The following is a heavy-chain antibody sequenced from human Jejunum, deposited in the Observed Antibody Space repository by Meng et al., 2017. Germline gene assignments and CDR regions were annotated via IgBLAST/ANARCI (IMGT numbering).Heavy chain of an antibody. J-gene: IGHJ4*02. CDR1: GASISSGYW. V-gene: IGHV4-4*02. CDR2: IHHGGDT. CDR3: ARNGAYSADH. Sequence: VEVQGPGPGLVVPSGTLSLTGAVSGASISSGYWWSWVRQPPGKGLEWIGEIHHGGDTNYNPSLKSRVTISVDKSNNQYSLRLTSVTAADTAMYYCARNGAYSADHWGQGTLVTVSS. D-gene: IGHD2-15*01.